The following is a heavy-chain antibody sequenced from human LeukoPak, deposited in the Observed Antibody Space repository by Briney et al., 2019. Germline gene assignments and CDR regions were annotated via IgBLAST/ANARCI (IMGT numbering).Heavy chain of an antibody. J-gene: IGHJ6*02. Sequence: SSETLSLTCTVSGGSISSGGYYWSWIRQHPGKGLEWIGYIYYSGSTYYNPSLKSRVTISVDTSKNQFSLKLSSVTAADTAVYYCARHVTSSSWTYYYYGMDVWGQGTTVTVSS. D-gene: IGHD6-13*01. CDR2: IYYSGST. V-gene: IGHV4-31*03. CDR1: GGSISSGGYY. CDR3: ARHVTSSSWTYYYYGMDV.